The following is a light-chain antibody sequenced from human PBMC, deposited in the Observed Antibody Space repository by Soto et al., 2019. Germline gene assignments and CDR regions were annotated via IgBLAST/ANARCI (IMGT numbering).Light chain of an antibody. CDR1: SSDVGGYNY. CDR3: SSYTSSSTLYV. J-gene: IGLJ1*01. CDR2: EVT. Sequence: QSALAQPASVSGSPGQSITISCTGTSSDVGGYNYVSWYQQHPGKAPKPIIYEVTHRPSGVSSRFYGSRSGNTASLTISGLQAEDEADYYCSSYTSSSTLYVFGTGTKVTVL. V-gene: IGLV2-14*01.